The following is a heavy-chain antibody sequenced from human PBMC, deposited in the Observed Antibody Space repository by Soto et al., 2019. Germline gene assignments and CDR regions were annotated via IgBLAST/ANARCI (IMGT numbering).Heavy chain of an antibody. CDR1: GGSIRSDC. J-gene: IGHJ4*02. V-gene: IGHV4-39*01. D-gene: IGHD3-9*01. Sequence: PSETLSLTCTVSGGSIRSDCWPGRRKPPGKGLEWIGSVYYSGSTYYNPSLESRVTISVDKSKNQFSLKLMSLSAADTAVYYCGRLEGLATISYYFDYWGQGALVTVSS. CDR2: VYYSGST. CDR3: GRLEGLATISYYFDY.